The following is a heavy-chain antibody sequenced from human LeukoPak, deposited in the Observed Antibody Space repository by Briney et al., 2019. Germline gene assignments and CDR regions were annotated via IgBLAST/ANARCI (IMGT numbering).Heavy chain of an antibody. D-gene: IGHD1-26*01. Sequence: GFLRLSCAASGFTFSNYWMHWIRQVPEKGMLWVSRINRDGTTRNYADSVKGRFTVSRDNGKNTLYLQMNSLRAEDTAVYYCVSDSEGRSGGDSWGQGSLVTVSS. CDR1: GFTFSNYW. V-gene: IGHV3-74*01. CDR2: INRDGTTR. CDR3: VSDSEGRSGGDS. J-gene: IGHJ4*02.